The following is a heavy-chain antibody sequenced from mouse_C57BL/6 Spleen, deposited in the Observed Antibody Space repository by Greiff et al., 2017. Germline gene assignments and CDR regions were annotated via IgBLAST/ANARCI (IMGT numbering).Heavy chain of an antibody. Sequence: VQLQQSGAELVRPGASVTLSCKASGYTFTDYEMHWVKQTPVHGLEWIGAIDPETGGTAYNQKVKGKAILTADKSSSTAYMELRSLTSEDSAVYYCTKRPAYDGDWYFDVWGTGTTLTVSS. CDR2: IDPETGGT. J-gene: IGHJ1*03. CDR3: TKRPAYDGDWYFDV. V-gene: IGHV1-15*01. CDR1: GYTFTDYE. D-gene: IGHD2-12*01.